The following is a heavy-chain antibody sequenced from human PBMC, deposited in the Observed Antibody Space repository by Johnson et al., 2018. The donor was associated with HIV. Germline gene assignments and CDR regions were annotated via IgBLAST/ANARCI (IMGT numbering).Heavy chain of an antibody. D-gene: IGHD6-19*01. CDR1: GFTFDDYA. CDR2: ITWNSGSI. J-gene: IGHJ3*02. Sequence: VQLVESGGGVVQPGRSLRLSCAPSGFTFDDYAMHWVRQAPGKGLEWVSGITWNSGSIGYADSVKGRFTISRDNAKNSLYLQVNSLRADDTALYYCAKVFKVRVAGAFDIWGQGTMVTVSS. V-gene: IGHV3-9*01. CDR3: AKVFKVRVAGAFDI.